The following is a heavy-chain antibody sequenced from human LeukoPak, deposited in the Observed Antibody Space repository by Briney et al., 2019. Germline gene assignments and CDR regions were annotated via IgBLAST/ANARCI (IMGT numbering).Heavy chain of an antibody. CDR2: TSGSGGSR. D-gene: IGHD5-18*01. CDR1: DFTFSNYA. CDR3: ARHPRDTALFTIDY. J-gene: IGHJ4*02. V-gene: IGHV3-23*01. Sequence: AGGSLRLSCAAFDFTFSNYAMSWVRQSPGKGLEWVSGTSGSGGSRYHPDSVKGRFTISRDNSKNTLSLEMNSLRAEDTAVYYRARHPRDTALFTIDYWGQGTLVTVSS.